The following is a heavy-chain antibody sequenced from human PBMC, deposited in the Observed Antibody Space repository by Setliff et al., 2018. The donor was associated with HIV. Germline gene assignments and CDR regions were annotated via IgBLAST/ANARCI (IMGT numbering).Heavy chain of an antibody. Sequence: GASVHVSCQPSGYSFTNNYMHWVRQAPGQGREWMGVINPTGGSTRNTQKFQDRVAMTRDKSTSTVYMELSSLRSEEPAVYYGASAGTWQRNALDIWGQGTMVTVSS. CDR2: INPTGGST. CDR1: GYSFTNNY. V-gene: IGHV1-46*01. D-gene: IGHD5-12*01. J-gene: IGHJ3*02. CDR3: ASAGTWQRNALDI.